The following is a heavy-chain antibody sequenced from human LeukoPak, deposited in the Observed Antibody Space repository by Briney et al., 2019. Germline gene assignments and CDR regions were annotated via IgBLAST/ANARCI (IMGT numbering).Heavy chain of an antibody. V-gene: IGHV3-30*02. CDR1: GFTFSSCG. J-gene: IGHJ4*02. CDR3: ARGYYHDSGTGLAYFDY. Sequence: GGSLRLSCAASGFTFSSCGMHWVRQAPGKGLEWVALIWYDGSNKYYADSVKGRFTISRDNSKNTVYLQMNSLTSDDTSLYYCARGYYHDSGTGLAYFDYWGQGTLVTVSS. D-gene: IGHD3-10*01. CDR2: IWYDGSNK.